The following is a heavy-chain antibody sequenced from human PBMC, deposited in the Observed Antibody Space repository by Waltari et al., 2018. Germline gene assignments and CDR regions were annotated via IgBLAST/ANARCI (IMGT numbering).Heavy chain of an antibody. V-gene: IGHV3-73*01. CDR3: TRPPLVGATMDFDY. CDR1: GFTFSGSA. D-gene: IGHD1-26*01. Sequence: EVQLVESGGGLVQPGGSLRLSCAASGFTFSGSAMHWVRQASGKGLEWVGRIRSKANSYATAYAASGKGRFTISRDDSKNTAYLQMNSLKTEDTAVYYCTRPPLVGATMDFDYWGQGTLVTVSS. J-gene: IGHJ4*02. CDR2: IRSKANSYAT.